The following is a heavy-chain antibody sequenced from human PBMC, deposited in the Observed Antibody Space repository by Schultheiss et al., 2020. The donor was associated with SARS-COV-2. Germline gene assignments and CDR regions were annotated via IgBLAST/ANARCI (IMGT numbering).Heavy chain of an antibody. CDR1: GFTFSNAW. Sequence: GGSLRLSCAASGFTFSNAWMSWVRQAPGKGLEWVGRIKSKTDGGTTDYAAPVKGRFTISRDDSKNTLYLQMNSLKTEDTAVYYCAKDRILLWFGENGMDVWGQGTTVTVSS. D-gene: IGHD3-10*01. J-gene: IGHJ6*02. V-gene: IGHV3-15*01. CDR3: AKDRILLWFGENGMDV. CDR2: IKSKTDGGTT.